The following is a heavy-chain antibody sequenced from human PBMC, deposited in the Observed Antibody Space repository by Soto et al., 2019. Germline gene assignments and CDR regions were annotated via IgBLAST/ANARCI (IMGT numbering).Heavy chain of an antibody. CDR1: GFTFSTHA. D-gene: IGHD6-19*01. J-gene: IGHJ4*02. Sequence: QVRLVESGGGVVQPGRSLRLACAASGFTFSTHAMHWVRQAPGKGLEWVAVTSYDGRNKYYADSVKGRFTISRDNSKNTLYLEMNSLRPEDTAIYYCARDWGSSGWFRGGDYWGQGTLVTVTS. CDR2: TSYDGRNK. V-gene: IGHV3-30*04. CDR3: ARDWGSSGWFRGGDY.